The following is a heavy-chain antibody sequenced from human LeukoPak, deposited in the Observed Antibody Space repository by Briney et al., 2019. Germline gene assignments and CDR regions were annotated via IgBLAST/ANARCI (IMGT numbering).Heavy chain of an antibody. V-gene: IGHV3-48*02. CDR2: ISSGSSTI. Sequence: GGSLRLSCAASGFTFSSHQMNWVRQAPGKGLEWVSYISSGSSTIYYADSVKGRFTISRDNAKNSLYLQMNSLRDDDTAVYYCASGDYYDSWGHGTLVTVSS. J-gene: IGHJ5*01. CDR3: ASGDYYDS. CDR1: GFTFSSHQ. D-gene: IGHD3-10*01.